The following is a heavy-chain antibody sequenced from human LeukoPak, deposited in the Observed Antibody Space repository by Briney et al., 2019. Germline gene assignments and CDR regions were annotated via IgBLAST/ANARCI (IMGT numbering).Heavy chain of an antibody. J-gene: IGHJ4*02. Sequence: SETLSLTCTVSGGSISSYYWSWIRQPPGKGLEWIGYIYYSGSTNYNPSLKSRVTISVDTSKNQFSLKLSSVTAADTAVYYCARGGAYFDYWGQGTLVTVSS. CDR1: GGSISSYY. D-gene: IGHD3-16*01. CDR2: IYYSGST. CDR3: ARGGAYFDY. V-gene: IGHV4-59*01.